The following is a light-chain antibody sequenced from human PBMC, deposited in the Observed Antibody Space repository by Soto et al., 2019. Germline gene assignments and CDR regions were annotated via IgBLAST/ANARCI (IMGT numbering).Light chain of an antibody. Sequence: DIQMTQSPSSLSASVGDRVTITCRAGQNIFSSLNWYQQKPGRAPKLLIYDASNLEAGVPSRFRGSGSGTDFTFTISRLQPEDIATYYCQQYENLPTFGQGTRLEIK. CDR2: DAS. V-gene: IGKV1-33*01. J-gene: IGKJ5*01. CDR3: QQYENLPT. CDR1: QNIFSS.